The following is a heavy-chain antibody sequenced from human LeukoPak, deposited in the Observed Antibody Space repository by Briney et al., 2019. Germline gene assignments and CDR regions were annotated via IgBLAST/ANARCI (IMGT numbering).Heavy chain of an antibody. D-gene: IGHD3-22*01. J-gene: IGHJ5*02. V-gene: IGHV4-39*01. CDR1: GGSILDSTYY. Sequence: SETLSLTCTVSGGSILDSTYYWAWIRQPPGKGLEWIATIFYNGHTHYNPSLKSRVTMSVDTVKNQFSLNLNSVTAADTAVYYCARQSSGYYYGWFDPWGQGTLVTVSS. CDR2: IFYNGHT. CDR3: ARQSSGYYYGWFDP.